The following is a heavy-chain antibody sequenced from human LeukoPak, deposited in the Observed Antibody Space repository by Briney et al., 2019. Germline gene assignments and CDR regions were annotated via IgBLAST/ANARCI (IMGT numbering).Heavy chain of an antibody. Sequence: GGSLRLSCAASGFTFSNYWMSWVRRAPGKGLEWVANIKQDGSETYYVDSVRGRFTISRDNAKKSLYLQMNSLRAEDTAIYYCARDLWGTYRVDYFDSWGQGTLVTVSS. D-gene: IGHD3-16*02. CDR3: ARDLWGTYRVDYFDS. V-gene: IGHV3-7*01. CDR1: GFTFSNYW. J-gene: IGHJ4*02. CDR2: IKQDGSET.